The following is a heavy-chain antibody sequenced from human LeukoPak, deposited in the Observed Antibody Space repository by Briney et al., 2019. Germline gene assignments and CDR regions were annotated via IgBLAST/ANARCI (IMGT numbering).Heavy chain of an antibody. D-gene: IGHD4-17*01. CDR3: ARGSGPGVTTIDS. CDR2: FHTDGGI. V-gene: IGHV3-13*01. CDR1: GFTFSAYD. J-gene: IGHJ4*02. Sequence: GGSLRLSCAASGFTFSAYDMHWVRQAPGGGLEWVSAFHTDGGIYYLDSVKGRFTISREDAKNSLYLQMHTLRAGDTAVYYCARGSGPGVTTIDSWGQGTLVIVSS.